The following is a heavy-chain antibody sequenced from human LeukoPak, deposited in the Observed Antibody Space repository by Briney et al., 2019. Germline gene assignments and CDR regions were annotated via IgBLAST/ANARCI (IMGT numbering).Heavy chain of an antibody. CDR2: ISSTGTYI. V-gene: IGHV3-21*04. J-gene: IGHJ5*02. Sequence: GGSLRLSCAASGFSFSGCAMHRVRQASGKGLEWVSSISSTGTYIYNADSVKGRFTISRDNARNSLYLQMNSLRAEDTAVYYCARTLIAAANWFDPWGQGTLVTVSS. D-gene: IGHD6-13*01. CDR1: GFSFSGCA. CDR3: ARTLIAAANWFDP.